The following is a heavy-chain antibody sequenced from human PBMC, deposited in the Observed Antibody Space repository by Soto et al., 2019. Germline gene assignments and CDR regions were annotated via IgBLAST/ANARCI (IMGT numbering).Heavy chain of an antibody. V-gene: IGHV3-30*18. Sequence: VQLVESGGGVVQPGRSLRLSCAASGFTFSDYSMNWVRQAPGKGLEWVAVVSHDGRNTHYADSVKGRFTISRDSSKNTVSLEMTSLRAEDTAVYYCAKGGRQWLVTSDFNYWGQGALVTVSS. CDR3: AKGGRQWLVTSDFNY. CDR2: VSHDGRNT. CDR1: GFTFSDYS. D-gene: IGHD6-19*01. J-gene: IGHJ4*02.